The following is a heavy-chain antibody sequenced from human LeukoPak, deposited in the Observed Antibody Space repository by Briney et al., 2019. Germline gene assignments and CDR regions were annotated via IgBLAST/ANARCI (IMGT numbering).Heavy chain of an antibody. J-gene: IGHJ4*02. V-gene: IGHV1-24*01. CDR2: FDPEDGET. Sequence: GASVKVSCKVSGYTLTELSMHWVRQAPGKELEWMGGFDPEDGETIYAQKFQGRVTMTEDTSTDTAYMELSSLRSEDTAVYYCATVPVKDWLLNYFDYWGQGTLVTVSS. D-gene: IGHD3-9*01. CDR1: GYTLTELS. CDR3: ATVPVKDWLLNYFDY.